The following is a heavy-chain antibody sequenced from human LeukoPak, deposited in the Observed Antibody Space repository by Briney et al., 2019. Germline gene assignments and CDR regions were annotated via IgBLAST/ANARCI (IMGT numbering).Heavy chain of an antibody. CDR3: ASVRYCSSTSCYRGLHRGPIRRAFDI. D-gene: IGHD2-2*02. J-gene: IGHJ3*02. Sequence: PSETLSLTCTVSGGSISSGDYYWSWIRQPPGKGLEWIGYIYYSGSTYYNPSLKSRVTISVATSKNQFSLKLSSVTAADTAVYYCASVRYCSSTSCYRGLHRGPIRRAFDIWGQGTMVTVSS. V-gene: IGHV4-30-4*01. CDR2: IYYSGST. CDR1: GGSISSGDYY.